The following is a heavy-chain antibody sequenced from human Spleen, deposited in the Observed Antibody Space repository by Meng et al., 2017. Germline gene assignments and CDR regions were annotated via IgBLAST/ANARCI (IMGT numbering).Heavy chain of an antibody. Sequence: SETLSLTCAVYGGSFSGYYWSWIRQPPGKGLEWIGEINHSGSTNYNPSLKSRVTISVDTSKNQFSLKLSSVTAADTAVYYCARGHYDSSGYYLNDYWGQGTLVTVSS. CDR1: GGSFSGYY. V-gene: IGHV4-34*01. J-gene: IGHJ4*02. CDR2: INHSGST. D-gene: IGHD3-22*01. CDR3: ARGHYDSSGYYLNDY.